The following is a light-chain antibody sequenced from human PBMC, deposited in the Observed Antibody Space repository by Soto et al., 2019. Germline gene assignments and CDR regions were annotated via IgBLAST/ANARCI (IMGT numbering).Light chain of an antibody. CDR2: GAS. Sequence: EVVMTQSPATLSVSPGERATXSCRASETVATNLAWYQQKPGQAPRLLISGASTRAAGVSDRFRGSGSGTEFTLTISSLRSEDSAIYYCQQYFEWPPMTFGQGTKVDIK. V-gene: IGKV3-15*01. CDR3: QQYFEWPPMT. CDR1: ETVATN. J-gene: IGKJ1*01.